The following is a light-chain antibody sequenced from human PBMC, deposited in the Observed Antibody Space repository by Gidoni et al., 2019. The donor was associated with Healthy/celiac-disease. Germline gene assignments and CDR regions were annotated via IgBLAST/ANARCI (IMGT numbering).Light chain of an antibody. CDR1: QSVSSD. CDR3: QQRSNLPPT. J-gene: IGKJ5*01. V-gene: IGKV3-11*01. Sequence: EIVLTQSPATLSLSPGERATLSCRASQSVSSDLACYHQKPGQAPRLPIYEASNRATGIPARFSVSGSGTDFTLPISSLEPEDFSVYYCQQRSNLPPTFGQGTRLEIK. CDR2: EAS.